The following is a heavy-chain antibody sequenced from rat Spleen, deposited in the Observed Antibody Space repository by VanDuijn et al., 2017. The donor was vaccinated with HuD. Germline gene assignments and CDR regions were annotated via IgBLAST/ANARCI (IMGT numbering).Heavy chain of an antibody. Sequence: QVQLKESGPGLVQPSQTLSLTCTVSGFSLTRNSVHWVRQPPVKGLERMGGIWGDGSTDYNSALKSRLSISRDTSKSQVFLKMNSLQTDDTAIYFCTGGYSSYMGFAYWGQGTLVTVSS. CDR1: GFSLTRNS. CDR2: IWGDGST. D-gene: IGHD1-2*01. J-gene: IGHJ3*01. V-gene: IGHV2-1*01. CDR3: TGGYSSYMGFAY.